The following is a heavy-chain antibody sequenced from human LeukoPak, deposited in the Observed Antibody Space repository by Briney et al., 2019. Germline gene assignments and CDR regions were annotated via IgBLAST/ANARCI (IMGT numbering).Heavy chain of an antibody. D-gene: IGHD2-21*01. CDR3: VVSIQAAGIPACDS. CDR2: NNPKNGGT. J-gene: IGHJ4*02. Sequence: EASLKLSCKASGYNFAHNIHWVGQDAAQGQEFMGWNNPKNGGTKYSQNFQGRGIMTTDTSTSTAYIELSSRGRDEETAQYCVVSIQAAGIPACDSWREGTLVTVSS. V-gene: IGHV1-2*02. CDR1: GYNFAHN.